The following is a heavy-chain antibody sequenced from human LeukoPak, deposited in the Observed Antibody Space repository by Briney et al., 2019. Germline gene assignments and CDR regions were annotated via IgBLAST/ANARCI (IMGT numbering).Heavy chain of an antibody. V-gene: IGHV3-9*03. J-gene: IGHJ3*02. D-gene: IGHD6-19*01. CDR3: AKDMSAVAGYDAFDI. CDR2: ISWNSGSI. Sequence: PGRSLRLSCAASGFTFDDYAMHWVRQAPGKGLEWVSGISWNSGSIGYADSVKGRFTISRDNAKNSLYLQMNSLRAEDMALYYCAKDMSAVAGYDAFDIWGQGTMVTVSS. CDR1: GFTFDDYA.